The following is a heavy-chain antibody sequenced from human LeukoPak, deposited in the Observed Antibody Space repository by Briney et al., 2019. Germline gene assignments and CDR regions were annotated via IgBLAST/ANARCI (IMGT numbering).Heavy chain of an antibody. V-gene: IGHV3-11*05. CDR3: ARASPGIAAAGTDY. D-gene: IGHD6-13*01. J-gene: IGHJ4*02. CDR1: GFTFSSYA. Sequence: GGSLRLSCAASGFTFSSYAMSWVRQAPGKGLEWVSYISSSSYTNYADSVKGRFTISRDNAKNSLYLQMNSLRAEDTAVYYCARASPGIAAAGTDYWGQGTLVTVSS. CDR2: ISSSSYT.